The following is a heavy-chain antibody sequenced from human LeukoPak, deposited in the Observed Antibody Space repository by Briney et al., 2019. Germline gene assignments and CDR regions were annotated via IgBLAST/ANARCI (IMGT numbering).Heavy chain of an antibody. D-gene: IGHD2-21*02. CDR2: IIPNSGGT. J-gene: IGHJ4*02. CDR1: GYTFTDYY. V-gene: IGHV1-2*02. Sequence: ASVKVSCTTSGYTFTDYYMHWMRHAPGQELEWMGWIIPNSGGTNYAPKFQGRVTMTRDTCISTAYMDLSSLKSDDTATYYSARAGECGGDCPSGFWGQGTLVTVSS. CDR3: ARAGECGGDCPSGF.